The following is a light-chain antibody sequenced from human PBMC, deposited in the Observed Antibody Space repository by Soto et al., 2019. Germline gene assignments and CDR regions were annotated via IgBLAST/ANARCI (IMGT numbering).Light chain of an antibody. CDR1: SSDVGSYNL. V-gene: IGLV2-23*01. J-gene: IGLJ1*01. CDR3: CSYAGSSTYV. CDR2: EGS. Sequence: ALTQPASVSGSPGQSITISCTGSSSDVGSYNLVSWYQQHPGKAPKLMIYEGSKRPSGVSNRFSGSKSGNTASLTISGLQAEDEADYYCCSYAGSSTYVFGTGTKV.